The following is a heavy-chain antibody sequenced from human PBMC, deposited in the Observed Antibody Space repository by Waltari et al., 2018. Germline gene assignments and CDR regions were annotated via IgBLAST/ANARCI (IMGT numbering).Heavy chain of an antibody. CDR1: GGSITSDY. CDR3: ARGHSTGWYLSH. D-gene: IGHD6-19*01. CDR2: IYHSGTT. Sequence: QVQLMESGPGLVRPSETLSLTCNVSGGSITSDYWSWVRQPPGNGLEWVGYIYHSGTTNYNPSLRSRVSISVDTSKTQISLKLNYVTAADTADYYCARGHSTGWYLSHWGRGALVTVSS. J-gene: IGHJ1*01. V-gene: IGHV4-59*01.